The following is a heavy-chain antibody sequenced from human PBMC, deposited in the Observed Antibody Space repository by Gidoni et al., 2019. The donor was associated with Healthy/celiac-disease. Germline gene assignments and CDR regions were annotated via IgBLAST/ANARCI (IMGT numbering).Heavy chain of an antibody. CDR2: IYYSGST. D-gene: IGHD1-20*01. J-gene: IGHJ3*02. Sequence: QVQLQESGPGLVKPSETLSLTCTVSGGSISSYYWSWIRQPPGKGLEWIGYIYYSGSTNYNPSLKSRVTISVDTSKNQFSLKLSSVTAADTAVYYCASLNWNGGLFAFDIWGQGTMVTVSS. CDR1: GGSISSYY. CDR3: ASLNWNGGLFAFDI. V-gene: IGHV4-59*01.